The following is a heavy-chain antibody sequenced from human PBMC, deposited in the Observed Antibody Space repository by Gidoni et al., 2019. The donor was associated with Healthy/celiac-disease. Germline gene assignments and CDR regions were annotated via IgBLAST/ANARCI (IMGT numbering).Heavy chain of an antibody. V-gene: IGHV3-23*01. Sequence: EVQLLESGGGLVQPGGSLRLSCAASGFTFSSYAMSWVRQAPGEGLEWVAAISCSGGSTYYADSVKGRFTISRDNSKNTLYLQMNSLRAEDTAVYYCAKIDYGDCGWYFDLWGRGTLVTVSS. CDR1: GFTFSSYA. D-gene: IGHD4-17*01. J-gene: IGHJ2*01. CDR3: AKIDYGDCGWYFDL. CDR2: ISCSGGST.